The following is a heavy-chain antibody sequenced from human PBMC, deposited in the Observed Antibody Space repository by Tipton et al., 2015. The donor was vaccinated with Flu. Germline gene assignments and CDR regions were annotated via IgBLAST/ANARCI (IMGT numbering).Heavy chain of an antibody. CDR1: GGSVSRGRFY. CDR2: ISTSGTT. CDR3: ARSGSYHHYYFDL. J-gene: IGHJ2*01. D-gene: IGHD1-26*01. Sequence: TLSLTCTVSGGSVSRGRFYWSWIRQPAGKGLEWIGRISTSGTTNYNPTLQSRVTMSVDTSRNQFSLSLTSVTAADAAIYYCARSGSYHHYYFDLWGRGTLVSVSS. V-gene: IGHV4-61*02.